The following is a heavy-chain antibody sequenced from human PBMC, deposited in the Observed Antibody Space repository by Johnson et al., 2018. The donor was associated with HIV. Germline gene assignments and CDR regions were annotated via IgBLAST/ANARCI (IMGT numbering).Heavy chain of an antibody. CDR2: ISGSGDNT. J-gene: IGHJ3*02. V-gene: IGHV3-23*04. D-gene: IGHD3-3*01. Sequence: VQLVESGGGLVQPGGSLRLSCAASGFTFSSYCMSWVRQAPGKGLEWVSAISGSGDNTYYADSVKGRFTISRDRSQNTVYLQMNSLRAEDTAVYYCARVGGTFWRDLAFGIWGQGTMVTVSS. CDR3: ARVGGTFWRDLAFGI. CDR1: GFTFSSYC.